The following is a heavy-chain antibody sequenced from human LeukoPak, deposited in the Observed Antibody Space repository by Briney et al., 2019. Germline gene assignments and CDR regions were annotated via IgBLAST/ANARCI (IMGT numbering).Heavy chain of an antibody. V-gene: IGHV3-7*05. CDR2: IKEDGSEK. D-gene: IGHD2/OR15-2a*01. J-gene: IGHJ4*02. CDR1: GFTFSSYW. Sequence: GGSLRLSCAASGFTFSSYWMSWVRQAPGKGLEWGANIKEDGSEKNYVDSVKGRFTISRDNAKNTLYLQMNSLRAEDTAVYYCARGGGRHVEYWGQGTLVTVSS. CDR3: ARGGGRHVEY.